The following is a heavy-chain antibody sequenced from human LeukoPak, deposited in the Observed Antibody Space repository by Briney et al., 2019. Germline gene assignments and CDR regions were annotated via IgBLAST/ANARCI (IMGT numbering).Heavy chain of an antibody. CDR3: ATSVDGLVTIRTYFEH. V-gene: IGHV1-24*01. D-gene: IGHD2/OR15-2a*01. CDR1: GYSLTKLS. CDR2: FDPEEGET. Sequence: ASVEVSCKLSGYSLTKLSMHWVRQAPGKGLEWMGGFDPEEGETLKAQRFQGRVTMTEDTFTDTAYMELSGLRSEDTAVYYCATSVDGLVTIRTYFEHWGQGTLITVSS. J-gene: IGHJ4*02.